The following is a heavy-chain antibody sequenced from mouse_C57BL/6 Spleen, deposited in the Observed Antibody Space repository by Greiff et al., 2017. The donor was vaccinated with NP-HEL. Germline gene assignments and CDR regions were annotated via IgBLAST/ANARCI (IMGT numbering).Heavy chain of an antibody. V-gene: IGHV1-69*01. CDR2: IDPSDSYT. Sequence: VQLQQSGAELVMPGASVKLSCKASGYTFTSYWMHWVKQRPGQGLEWIGEIDPSDSYTNYNQKFKGKSTLTVDKSSSTAYMQLSSLTSEDSAVYYCARGGLDYYAMDYWGQGTSVTVSS. D-gene: IGHD2-2*01. J-gene: IGHJ4*01. CDR3: ARGGLDYYAMDY. CDR1: GYTFTSYW.